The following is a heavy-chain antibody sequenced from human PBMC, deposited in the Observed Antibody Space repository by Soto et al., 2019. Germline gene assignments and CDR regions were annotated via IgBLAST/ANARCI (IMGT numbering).Heavy chain of an antibody. Sequence: ASVKVSCKASGYTFTSYDINWVRQASGQGLEWMGWMNPNSGNTGYAQKFQGRVTMTRNTSISTAYMELSSLRSEDTAVYYCARALKIAVAGTFGYWGQGTLVTVSS. CDR3: ARALKIAVAGTFGY. D-gene: IGHD6-19*01. J-gene: IGHJ4*02. V-gene: IGHV1-8*01. CDR2: MNPNSGNT. CDR1: GYTFTSYD.